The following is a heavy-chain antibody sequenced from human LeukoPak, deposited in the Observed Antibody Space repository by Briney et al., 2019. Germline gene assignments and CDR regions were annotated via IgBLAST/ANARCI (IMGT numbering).Heavy chain of an antibody. CDR2: INPNSGGT. CDR3: ARDQGYYGSGSYVPDDAFDI. J-gene: IGHJ3*02. Sequence: ASVKVSCKASGYTFTSYGISWVRQAPGQGLEWMGWINPNSGGTNYAQKFQGRVTMTRDTSISTAYMELSRLRSDDTAVYYCARDQGYYGSGSYVPDDAFDIWGQGTMVTVSS. V-gene: IGHV1-2*02. CDR1: GYTFTSYG. D-gene: IGHD3-10*01.